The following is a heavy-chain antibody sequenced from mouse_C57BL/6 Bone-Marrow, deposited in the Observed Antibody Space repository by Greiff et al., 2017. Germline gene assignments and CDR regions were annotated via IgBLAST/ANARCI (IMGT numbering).Heavy chain of an antibody. CDR3: ARGDAMDY. CDR2: IYPGDGDT. J-gene: IGHJ4*01. V-gene: IGHV1-82*01. CDR1: GYAFSSSW. Sequence: QVQLQQSGPELVKPGASVKISCKASGYAFSSSWMNWVKQRPGKGLEWIGRIYPGDGDTNYNGKFKGKATLTADKSSSTAYMQLSSLTSEDSAVYFCARGDAMDYWGQGTSVTVSS.